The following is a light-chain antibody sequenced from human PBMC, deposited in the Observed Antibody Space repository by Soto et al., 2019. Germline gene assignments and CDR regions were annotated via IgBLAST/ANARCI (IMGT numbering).Light chain of an antibody. CDR2: GAS. J-gene: IGKJ5*01. CDR3: QQYYDWPTIT. V-gene: IGKV3D-15*03. CDR1: ESVRSN. Sequence: EIVMTQSPATLSVPPGDRATLSCRASESVRSNLAWYQQKPGQAPRLLIYGASIRAADIPARFSGSGSGTEFTLTISILQSQDFAIYYCQQYYDWPTITFGQGTRLE.